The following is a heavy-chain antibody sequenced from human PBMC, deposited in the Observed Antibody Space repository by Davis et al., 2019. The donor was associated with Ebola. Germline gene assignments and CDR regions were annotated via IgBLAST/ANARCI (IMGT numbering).Heavy chain of an antibody. V-gene: IGHV3-23*01. J-gene: IGHJ4*01. D-gene: IGHD3-22*01. Sequence: GESLKISCAASGFTFNTYAMSWDRQPPGKGLEWISSISYSGTVTYYADSVKGRLTIYRDSSKNTLDLQMNSLRAEDTALYSCTKGDRDYSSSPFDYWGHGTLVTVSS. CDR1: GFTFNTYA. CDR2: ISYSGTVT. CDR3: TKGDRDYSSSPFDY.